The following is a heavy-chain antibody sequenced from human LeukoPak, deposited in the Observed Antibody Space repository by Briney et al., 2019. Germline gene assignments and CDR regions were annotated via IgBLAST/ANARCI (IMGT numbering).Heavy chain of an antibody. D-gene: IGHD6-19*01. J-gene: IGHJ4*02. CDR1: GYTFTGYY. CDR3: ARDYPAVAGIILAG. V-gene: IGHV1-2*02. CDR2: INPNSGGT. Sequence: GASVKVSCKASGYTFTGYYMHWVRQAPGQGLEWMGWINPNSGGTNYAQKFQGRVTMTRDTSISTAYMELSRLRSDDTAVYFCARDYPAVAGIILAGWGQGTLVTVSS.